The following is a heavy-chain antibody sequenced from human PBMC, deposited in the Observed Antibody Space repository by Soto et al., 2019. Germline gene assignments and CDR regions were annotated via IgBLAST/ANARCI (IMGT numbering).Heavy chain of an antibody. V-gene: IGHV3-23*01. CDR1: GFTFSSYP. CDR2: ISGSGSGT. J-gene: IGHJ4*02. D-gene: IGHD5-12*01. Sequence: EVQLLESGGGLVQPGGSLRLSCSASGFTFSSYPMSWVRQAPGKGLEWVSAISGSGSGTYYADSVKGRFTISRDNPKNTLYLQMNSLRAEDTAIYYCARGGCDYSPFDYWGQGALVTVSS. CDR3: ARGGCDYSPFDY.